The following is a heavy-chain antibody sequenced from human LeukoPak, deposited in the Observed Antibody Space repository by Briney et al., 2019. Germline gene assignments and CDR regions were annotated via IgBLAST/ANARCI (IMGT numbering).Heavy chain of an antibody. CDR1: GFTFSSYG. D-gene: IGHD6-6*01. CDR3: ARVGSSSSLGFDY. CDR2: ISNDGSKK. Sequence: GGSLRLSCAASGFTFSSYGMHWVRRAPGKGLDWVAVISNDGSKKYYADSVKGRFTISRDNSKNTLSLQVSSLRAEDTAVYYCARVGSSSSLGFDYWGQGTLVTVSS. J-gene: IGHJ4*02. V-gene: IGHV3-30*03.